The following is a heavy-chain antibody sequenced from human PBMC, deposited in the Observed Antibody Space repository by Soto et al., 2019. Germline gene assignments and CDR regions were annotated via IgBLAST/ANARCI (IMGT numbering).Heavy chain of an antibody. J-gene: IGHJ5*02. V-gene: IGHV4-4*02. CDR1: GDSINSSNW. D-gene: IGHD2-15*01. Sequence: SETLSLTCAFSGDSINSSNWWIWVRQPPGKGLESIGEIYHSGRTTYNPSLKSRVTISIDKSKNHFSLSLSSVTAADTAVYYCARGFRVAGTRWWFDPWGQGTLVT. CDR2: IYHSGRT. CDR3: ARGFRVAGTRWWFDP.